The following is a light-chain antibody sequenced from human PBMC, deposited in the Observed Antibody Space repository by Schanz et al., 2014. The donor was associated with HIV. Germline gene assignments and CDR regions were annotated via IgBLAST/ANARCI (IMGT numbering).Light chain of an antibody. CDR3: SSFAGGHNYV. CDR2: AVS. V-gene: IGLV2-14*03. Sequence: QSALTQPAAVSGSPGQSITISCTGTSSDIGTYNYVSWYQQHPGKAPKIMIYAVSVRPSGVSNRFSGSKSGNTASLPISGLEAEDEDDYYCSSFAGGHNYVFGTGTKLTVL. CDR1: SSDIGTYNY. J-gene: IGLJ1*01.